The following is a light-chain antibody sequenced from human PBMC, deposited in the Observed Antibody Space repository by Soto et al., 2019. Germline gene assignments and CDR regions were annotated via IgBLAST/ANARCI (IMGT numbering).Light chain of an antibody. V-gene: IGKV3-15*01. J-gene: IGKJ5*01. CDR2: GAS. CDR1: QIVSTN. Sequence: ETATPQSPAAPTGAPNIIRAPSCEASQIVSTNFAWYLQKPGQAPRLLIYGASTRATGIPARFSGSGSGTELTLTIRSLQSEDFAVYYSQKYNNWQLPFAQGTRLEIK. CDR3: QKYNNWQLP.